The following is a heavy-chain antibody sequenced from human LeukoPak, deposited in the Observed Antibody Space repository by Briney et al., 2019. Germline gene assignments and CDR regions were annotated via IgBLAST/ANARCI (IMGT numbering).Heavy chain of an antibody. V-gene: IGHV3-48*01. Sequence: GGSLRLSCAASGFTFSTYSMNWVRQAPGKGLEWVSYISSSSSTIYYADSVKGRFTISRDNAKNSLYLQMNSLRAEDTAVYYCARSPIAAAGTAFDYWGQGTLVTVSS. CDR2: ISSSSSTI. D-gene: IGHD6-13*01. CDR1: GFTFSTYS. CDR3: ARSPIAAAGTAFDY. J-gene: IGHJ4*02.